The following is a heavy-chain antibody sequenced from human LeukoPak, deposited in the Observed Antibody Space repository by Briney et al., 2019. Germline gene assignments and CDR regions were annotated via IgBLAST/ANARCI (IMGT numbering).Heavy chain of an antibody. D-gene: IGHD2/OR15-2a*01. V-gene: IGHV4-30-4*08. J-gene: IGHJ4*02. Sequence: SETLSLTCTVSGGSISSGDYYWSWIRQPPGKGLEWIGYIYYSGRTYYNPSLKSRVTISVDTSKNQFSLKLSSVTAAGTAVYYWARTTYDALSDYWGQRTLVTVSS. CDR1: GGSISSGDYY. CDR3: ARTTYDALSDY. CDR2: IYYSGRT.